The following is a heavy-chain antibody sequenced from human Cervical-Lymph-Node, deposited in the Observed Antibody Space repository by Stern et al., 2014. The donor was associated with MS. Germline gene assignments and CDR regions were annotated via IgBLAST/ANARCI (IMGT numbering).Heavy chain of an antibody. V-gene: IGHV4-61*02. CDR3: ASGYRIFDY. J-gene: IGHJ4*02. CDR2: IHPSGSA. D-gene: IGHD5-18*01. CDR1: GGSISSGSDY. Sequence: VQLEESGPGLVKPSQTLSLTCNVSGGSISSGSDYWSWLRQPVGKGLQWIGRIHPSGSAYYTPSLKSRVTISTDTSKNQFSLELTSATAADTAIYYCASGYRIFDYWGQGILVTVSS.